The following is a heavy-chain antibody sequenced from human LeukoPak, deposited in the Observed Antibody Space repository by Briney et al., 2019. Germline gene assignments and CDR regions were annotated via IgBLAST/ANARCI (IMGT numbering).Heavy chain of an antibody. D-gene: IGHD3-10*01. J-gene: IGHJ2*01. CDR3: AKEALRFGELSRGWYFDL. CDR2: IRYDGSNK. Sequence: GGSLRLSCAASGFTFSSYGMHWVRQAPGKGLEWVAFIRYDGSNKYYADSVKGRFTISRDNSKNTLYLQMNSLRAEDTAVYYCAKEALRFGELSRGWYFDLWGRGTLVTVSS. V-gene: IGHV3-30*02. CDR1: GFTFSSYG.